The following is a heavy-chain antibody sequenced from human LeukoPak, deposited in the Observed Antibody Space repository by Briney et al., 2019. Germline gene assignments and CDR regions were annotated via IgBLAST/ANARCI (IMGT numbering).Heavy chain of an antibody. CDR1: GFTFSGHW. V-gene: IGHV3-7*01. J-gene: IGHJ4*02. Sequence: GGSLRLSCAASGFTFSGHWMSWVRQAPGKGLEWVANINQGGSDKYYVDPVKGRFTISRDNANNLLYLQMNSLRGEDTAVYYCTRDRSRAEDDWGQGTLVTVSS. D-gene: IGHD1-14*01. CDR2: INQGGSDK. CDR3: TRDRSRAEDD.